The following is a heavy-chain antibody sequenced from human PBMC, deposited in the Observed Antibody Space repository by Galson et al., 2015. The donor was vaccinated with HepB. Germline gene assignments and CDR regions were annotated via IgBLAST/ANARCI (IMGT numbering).Heavy chain of an antibody. J-gene: IGHJ6*02. CDR3: ARSPYGSGSYYGGADV. CDR2: ISTFNGNT. D-gene: IGHD3-10*01. Sequence: SVKVSCKASGYTFTTYGFDWVRQVPGQGLEWMGWISTFNGNTNYPQKFQHRITMTTDTSTTTAYMELRSLRSDDTAVYYCARSPYGSGSYYGGADVWGQGTTVTVSS. CDR1: GYTFTTYG. V-gene: IGHV1-18*01.